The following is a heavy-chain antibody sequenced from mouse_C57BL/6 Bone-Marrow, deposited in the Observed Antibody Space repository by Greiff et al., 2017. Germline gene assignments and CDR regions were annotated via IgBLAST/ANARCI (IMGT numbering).Heavy chain of an antibody. CDR3: ARGIYYGKGYYAMDY. CDR2: IDPSDSYT. CDR1: GYTFTSYW. J-gene: IGHJ4*01. V-gene: IGHV1-69*01. Sequence: QVQLQQPGAELVMPGASVKLSCKASGYTFTSYWMHWVKQRPGQGLEWIGEIDPSDSYTNYNQKFKGKSTLTVDKSSSTAYMQLSSLTSEDSAVYYWARGIYYGKGYYAMDYWGQGTSVTVSS. D-gene: IGHD2-1*01.